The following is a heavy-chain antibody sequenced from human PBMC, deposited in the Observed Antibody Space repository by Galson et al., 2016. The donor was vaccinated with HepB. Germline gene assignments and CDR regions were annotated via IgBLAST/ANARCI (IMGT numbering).Heavy chain of an antibody. D-gene: IGHD2/OR15-2a*01. CDR3: ARGLVGSTTAFDS. V-gene: IGHV3-53*04. CDR1: GFTVTSSY. CDR2: IYSSGAT. Sequence: SLRLSCAASGFTVTSSYMSWVRQAPGKGLEWVSVIYSSGATYYADSVEGRFIITRHNSRNTLDLQMNSMRTEDTALYYCARGLVGSTTAFDSWGKGTLVAVSS. J-gene: IGHJ4*02.